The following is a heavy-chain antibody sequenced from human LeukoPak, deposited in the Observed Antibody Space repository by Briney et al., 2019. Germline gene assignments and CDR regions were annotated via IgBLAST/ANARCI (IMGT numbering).Heavy chain of an antibody. D-gene: IGHD1-1*01. V-gene: IGHV4-34*01. CDR1: GGSFSGYY. J-gene: IGHJ5*02. Sequence: SETLSLTCAVYGGSFSGYYWSWIRQPPGKGLEWIGEINHSGSTNYNPSVKSRVTIAVDTSKNQFSLKLSSVTAADTAVYYCARVRNWNDFGFDPWGQGTLVTVSS. CDR2: INHSGST. CDR3: ARVRNWNDFGFDP.